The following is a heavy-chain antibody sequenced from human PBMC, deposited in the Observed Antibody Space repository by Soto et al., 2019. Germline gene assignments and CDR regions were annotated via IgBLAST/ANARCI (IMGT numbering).Heavy chain of an antibody. V-gene: IGHV3-7*03. CDR1: GFTFSSYW. Sequence: PGGSLRLSCAASGFTFSSYWMSWVRQAPGKGLEWVANIEQDGSEKYYVDSAKGRFTISRDNAKNSLYLQMNSLRAEDTAVYYCAREVVTAILDAFDIWGQGTMVTVSS. CDR3: AREVVTAILDAFDI. CDR2: IEQDGSEK. D-gene: IGHD2-21*02. J-gene: IGHJ3*02.